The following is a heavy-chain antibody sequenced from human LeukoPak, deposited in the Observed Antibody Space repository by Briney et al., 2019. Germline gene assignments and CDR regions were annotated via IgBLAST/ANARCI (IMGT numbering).Heavy chain of an antibody. D-gene: IGHD2-2*01. V-gene: IGHV4-59*08. Sequence: PSETLSLTCTVSGGSLSDYYWSWIRQPPGKGLEWIGYIYYSGSTNYNPSLKSRVTISVDTSKNQFSLKLSSVTAAGTAVYYCARHGARGVPVAMLWFDPWGRGTLVTVPS. J-gene: IGHJ5*02. CDR1: GGSLSDYY. CDR2: IYYSGST. CDR3: ARHGARGVPVAMLWFDP.